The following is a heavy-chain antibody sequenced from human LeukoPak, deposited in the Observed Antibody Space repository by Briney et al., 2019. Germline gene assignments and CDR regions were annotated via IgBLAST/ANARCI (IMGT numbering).Heavy chain of an antibody. CDR3: ARDGNFDV. CDR2: INPNSGGT. J-gene: IGHJ3*01. Sequence: ASVKVSCKASGYTFSHYYIHWVRQAPGQGLEWMGWINPNSGGTNYAQKFRGRVTMTRDTSISTTYMELSRLRSDDTAVYYCARDGNFDVWGQGTMVTFSS. V-gene: IGHV1-2*02. CDR1: GYTFSHYY.